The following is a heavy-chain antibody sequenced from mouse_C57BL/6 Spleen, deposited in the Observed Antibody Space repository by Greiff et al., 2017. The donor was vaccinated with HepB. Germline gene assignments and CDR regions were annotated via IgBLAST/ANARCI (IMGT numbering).Heavy chain of an antibody. J-gene: IGHJ4*01. V-gene: IGHV5-17*01. CDR2: ISSGSSTI. CDR3: AIFYGYYAMDY. Sequence: EVKVVESGGGLVKPGGSLKLSCAASGFTFSDYGMHWVRQAPEKGLEWVAYISSGSSTIYYADTVKGRFTISRDNAKNTLFLQMTSLRSEDTAMYYCAIFYGYYAMDYWGQGTSVTVSS. D-gene: IGHD1-1*02. CDR1: GFTFSDYG.